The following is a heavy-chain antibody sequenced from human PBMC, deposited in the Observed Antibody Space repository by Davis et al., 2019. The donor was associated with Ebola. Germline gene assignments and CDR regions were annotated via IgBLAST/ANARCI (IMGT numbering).Heavy chain of an antibody. J-gene: IGHJ5*02. CDR2: ISGSGGST. CDR1: GFTFSSYA. V-gene: IGHV3-23*01. CDR3: AKDQSGSSLNWFDP. Sequence: GESLKISCAASGFTFSSYAMSWVRQAPGKGLEWVSAISGSGGSTYYADSVKGRFTISRDSSKNTLYLQMNSLRAEDTAVYYCAKDQSGSSLNWFDPWGQGTLVTVSS. D-gene: IGHD6-13*01.